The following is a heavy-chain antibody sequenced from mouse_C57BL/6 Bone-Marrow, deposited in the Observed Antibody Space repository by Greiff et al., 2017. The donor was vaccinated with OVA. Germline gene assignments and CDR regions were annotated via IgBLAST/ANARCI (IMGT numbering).Heavy chain of an antibody. CDR3: ARYDYGSRRDYFDY. J-gene: IGHJ2*01. Sequence: VQLQQPGAVLVKPGASVKLSCKASGYTFTSYWMQWVKQRPGQGLEWIGEIDPSDSYTNYNQKFKGKATLTVDTSSSTAYMQLSSLTSEDSAVYYCARYDYGSRRDYFDYWGQGTTLTVSS. D-gene: IGHD1-1*01. CDR1: GYTFTSYW. V-gene: IGHV1-50*01. CDR2: IDPSDSYT.